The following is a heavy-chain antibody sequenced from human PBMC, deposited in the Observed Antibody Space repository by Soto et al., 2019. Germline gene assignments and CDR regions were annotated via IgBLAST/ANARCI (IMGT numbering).Heavy chain of an antibody. CDR1: GASIGRGGYY. Sequence: QVQLQESGPGLMKPSQTLSLTCTVSGASIGRGGYYWTWIRQHPGKALGWMGHIHFSWETNYNPSLMGRLPMSIDTSTNQFSLHLAAVTAADTAMYYCARDQGGDLDYWGQGTLVSVSS. CDR2: IHFSWET. CDR3: ARDQGGDLDY. V-gene: IGHV4-31*03. D-gene: IGHD2-21*01. J-gene: IGHJ4*02.